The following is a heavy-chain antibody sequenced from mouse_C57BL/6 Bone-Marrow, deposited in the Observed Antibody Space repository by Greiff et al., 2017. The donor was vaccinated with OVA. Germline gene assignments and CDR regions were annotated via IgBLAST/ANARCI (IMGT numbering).Heavy chain of an antibody. CDR1: GYTFTDYE. CDR3: TRCSNYEYYFDY. V-gene: IGHV1-15*01. D-gene: IGHD2-5*01. Sequence: VQLQQSGAELVRPGASVTLSCKASGYTFTDYEMHWVKQTPVHGLEWIGAIDPETGGTAYNQKFEGKAILTADKSSSTAYMELRSLTSEDSAVYYCTRCSNYEYYFDYWGQGTTLTVSS. CDR2: IDPETGGT. J-gene: IGHJ2*01.